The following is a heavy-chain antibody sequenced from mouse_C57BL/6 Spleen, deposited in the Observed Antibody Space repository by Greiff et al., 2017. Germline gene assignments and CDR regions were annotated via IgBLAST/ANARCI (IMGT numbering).Heavy chain of an antibody. D-gene: IGHD2-2*01. CDR3: ARWDGNDGYDAMDY. V-gene: IGHV1-80*01. J-gene: IGHJ4*01. CDR1: GYAFSRYW. CDR2: LYPGDGDT. Sequence: VKLVESGAELVKPGASVKISCKASGYAFSRYWMNWVKQRPGKGLEWIGQLYPGDGDTNYNGKFKGKAKLTADKSSSTAYMQLSSLTSEDSAVYVCARWDGNDGYDAMDYWGQGTSVTVSS.